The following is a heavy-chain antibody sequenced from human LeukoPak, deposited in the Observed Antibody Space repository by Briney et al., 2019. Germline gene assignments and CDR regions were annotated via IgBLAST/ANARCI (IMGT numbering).Heavy chain of an antibody. J-gene: IGHJ4*02. Sequence: KSSETLSLTCTVSGGSISSSSYYWSWIRQPAGKGLEWIGRIYTSGSTNYNPSLKSRVTMSVDTSKNQFSLKLSSVTAADTAVYYCARLSLKVLEWSPTKGKETHYFDYWGQGTLVTVSS. CDR1: GGSISSSSYY. D-gene: IGHD3-3*01. CDR2: IYTSGST. CDR3: ARLSLKVLEWSPTKGKETHYFDY. V-gene: IGHV4-61*02.